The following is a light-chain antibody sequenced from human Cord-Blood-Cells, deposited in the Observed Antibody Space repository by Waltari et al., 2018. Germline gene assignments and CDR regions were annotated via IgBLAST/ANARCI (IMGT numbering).Light chain of an antibody. V-gene: IGKV3-11*01. CDR1: QSVSSY. J-gene: IGKJ4*01. Sequence: EIVLTQSPATLSLSPGERATLSCRASQSVSSYLAWYHQKPGQAPRRLIYDASNRATGIPARFSGSGSGTDFTLTISSLEPEDFAVYNCQQRSNWPPLTFGGGTKVEIK. CDR3: QQRSNWPPLT. CDR2: DAS.